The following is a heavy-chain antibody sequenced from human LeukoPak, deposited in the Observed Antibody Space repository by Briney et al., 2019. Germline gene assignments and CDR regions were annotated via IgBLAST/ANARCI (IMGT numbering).Heavy chain of an antibody. V-gene: IGHV4-61*02. CDR1: GGSISSGSYY. CDR2: IYTSGST. CDR3: ARDANHDYGGKGFDY. Sequence: SQTLSLTCTVSGGSISSGSYYWSWIRQPAGKGLGWIGRIYTSGSTNYNPSLKSRVTISVDTSKNQFSLKLNSVTAADTAVYYCARDANHDYGGKGFDYWGQGTLVTDSS. D-gene: IGHD4-23*01. J-gene: IGHJ4*02.